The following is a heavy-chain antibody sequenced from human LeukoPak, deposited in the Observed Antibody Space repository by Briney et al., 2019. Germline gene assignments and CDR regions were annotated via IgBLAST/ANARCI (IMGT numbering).Heavy chain of an antibody. J-gene: IGHJ6*03. CDR3: ASLPRSYYYYMDV. V-gene: IGHV3-7*01. Sequence: GGSLRLSCAASGFTFSSHWMSWVRQAPGKGLEWVANIKPDGSEKYYVDSVKGRFTISRDNAKNSLYLQMNSLRAEDTAVYYCASLPRSYYYYMDVWGKGTTVTVSS. CDR2: IKPDGSEK. CDR1: GFTFSSHW.